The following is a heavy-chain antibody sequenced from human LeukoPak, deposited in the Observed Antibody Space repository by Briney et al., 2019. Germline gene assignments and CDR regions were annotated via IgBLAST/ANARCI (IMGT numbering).Heavy chain of an antibody. Sequence: EASVKVSCKASGYSFTNFYIHWVRQAPGQGLEWMGIINPSGGSTNYAQKFQGRVTMTSDTSASTVYMDLSSLRSEDTAIYYGARDKSSANWLDSWGQGTLVTVSS. CDR2: INPSGGST. V-gene: IGHV1-46*01. CDR3: ARDKSSANWLDS. J-gene: IGHJ5*01. D-gene: IGHD3-10*01. CDR1: GYSFTNFY.